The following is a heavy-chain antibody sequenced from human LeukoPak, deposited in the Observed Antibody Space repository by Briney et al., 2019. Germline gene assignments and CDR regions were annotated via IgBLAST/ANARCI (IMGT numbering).Heavy chain of an antibody. Sequence: SETLSLTCAAYGGSFSGYYWSWIRQPPGKGLEWIGEINHSGSTNYNPSLKSRVTISVDTSKNQFSLKLSSVTAADTAVYYCARLLAAAGRVFWDYYYYGMDVWGQGTTVTVSS. V-gene: IGHV4-34*01. CDR2: INHSGST. J-gene: IGHJ6*02. D-gene: IGHD6-13*01. CDR1: GGSFSGYY. CDR3: ARLLAAAGRVFWDYYYYGMDV.